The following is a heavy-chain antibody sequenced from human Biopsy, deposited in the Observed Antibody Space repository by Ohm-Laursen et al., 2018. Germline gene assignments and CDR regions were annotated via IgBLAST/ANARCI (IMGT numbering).Heavy chain of an antibody. CDR3: AKDLGQVTAAIGY. CDR2: ITWNSGSI. D-gene: IGHD2-21*02. Sequence: RSLRLSCAASGFTFDDYAMHWVRQAPGKGLEWVSGITWNSGSIGYADSVKGRFSIFRDNAKHSLYLQMNSLGAEDTALYYCAKDLGQVTAAIGYWGQGTLVTVSS. CDR1: GFTFDDYA. V-gene: IGHV3-9*01. J-gene: IGHJ4*02.